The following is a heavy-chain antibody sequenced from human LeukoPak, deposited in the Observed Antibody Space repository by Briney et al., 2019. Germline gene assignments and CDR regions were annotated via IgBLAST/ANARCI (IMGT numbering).Heavy chain of an antibody. CDR2: IWYDGSNK. D-gene: IGHD5-12*01. CDR3: ARESSGSQRGIDY. Sequence: GGSLRLSCAASGFIFSSYGMHWVRQAPGKGLEWVAVIWYDGSNKYYADSVKGRFTISRDNSKNTLYLQMNSLRAEDTAVYYCARESSGSQRGIDYWGQGALVTVSS. V-gene: IGHV3-33*01. CDR1: GFIFSSYG. J-gene: IGHJ4*02.